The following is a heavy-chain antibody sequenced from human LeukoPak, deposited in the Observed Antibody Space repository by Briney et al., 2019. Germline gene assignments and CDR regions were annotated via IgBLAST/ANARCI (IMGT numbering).Heavy chain of an antibody. CDR1: GFTFDDYA. J-gene: IGHJ5*02. CDR2: IRYDGSNK. CDR3: AKDYSKTSYYGSGTYYRPNWFDP. D-gene: IGHD3-10*01. V-gene: IGHV3-30*02. Sequence: GRSLRLSCAASGFTFDDYAMHWVRQAPGKGLEWVAFIRYDGSNKYYADSVKGRFTISRDNSKNTLYLQMNSLRAEDTAVYYCAKDYSKTSYYGSGTYYRPNWFDPWGQGTLVTVSS.